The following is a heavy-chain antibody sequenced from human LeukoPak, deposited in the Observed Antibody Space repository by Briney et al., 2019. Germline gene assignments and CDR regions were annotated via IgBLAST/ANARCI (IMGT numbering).Heavy chain of an antibody. V-gene: IGHV4-34*01. Sequence: PSETLSLTCAVYGGSLSGYYWTWIRQPPGKGLEWIGEIKQSERTNYNPSLKSRITISIDTSKNQFSLKLTSVTAADTAVYYCAREGLKNVRNPLGYWGQGTLVTVPS. CDR2: IKQSERT. CDR3: AREGLKNVRNPLGY. J-gene: IGHJ4*02. CDR1: GGSLSGYY.